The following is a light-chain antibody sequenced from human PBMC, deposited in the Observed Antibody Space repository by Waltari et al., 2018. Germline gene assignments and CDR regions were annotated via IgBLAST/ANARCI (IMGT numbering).Light chain of an antibody. CDR2: AAS. V-gene: IGKV1D-12*01. Sequence: DIQMTQSPSSVSASVGDRVTITCRASQDISSWLAWYQQKPGKATKLLIYAASSLQSGVPSRFRGSGSGTDFTLTISSLQPEDFATYYCQQANTFPFTFGPGTKVDIK. CDR3: QQANTFPFT. CDR1: QDISSW. J-gene: IGKJ3*01.